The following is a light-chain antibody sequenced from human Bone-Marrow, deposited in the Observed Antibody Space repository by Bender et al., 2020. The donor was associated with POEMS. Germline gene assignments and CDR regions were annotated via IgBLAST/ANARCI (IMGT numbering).Light chain of an antibody. CDR1: SSDVGGSYNL. J-gene: IGLJ1*01. Sequence: QSALTQPASVSGSLGQSITISCTGTSSDVGGSYNLVSWYQQHPGKAPKVMIYEGTKRPSGVSNRFSGSKSANTASLTVSRLQADDEGDYYCNSYAGSNNYVFGNGTKVTVL. CDR2: EGT. CDR3: NSYAGSNNYV. V-gene: IGLV2-14*02.